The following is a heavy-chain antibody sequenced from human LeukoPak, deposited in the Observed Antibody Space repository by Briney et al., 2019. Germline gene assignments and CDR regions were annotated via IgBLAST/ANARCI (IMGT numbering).Heavy chain of an antibody. CDR1: GGSISSGGYY. CDR3: ARASPPSYGANSVDAFDI. Sequence: PSETLSLTCTVSGGSISSGGYYWSWIRQHPGKGLEWIGYIYYSGSTYYNPSLKSRVTISVDTSKNQFSLKLSSVTAADTAVYYCARASPPSYGANSVDAFDIWGQGTMVTVSS. D-gene: IGHD4-23*01. J-gene: IGHJ3*02. V-gene: IGHV4-31*03. CDR2: IYYSGST.